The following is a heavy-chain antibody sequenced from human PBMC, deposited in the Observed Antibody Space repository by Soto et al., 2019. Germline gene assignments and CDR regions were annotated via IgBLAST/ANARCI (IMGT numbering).Heavy chain of an antibody. J-gene: IGHJ4*02. Sequence: GGSLRLSCAASGFTFSSYTLGWVRQAPGKGLEWVSGITASGGRTYYADSLKGRFSISRDNSKNTVYLEMNSLRAEDTAVYYCARQYSPRFDSAGYYNAYWGQGTLVTVSS. CDR2: ITASGGRT. CDR3: ARQYSPRFDSAGYYNAY. D-gene: IGHD3-22*01. CDR1: GFTFSSYT. V-gene: IGHV3-23*01.